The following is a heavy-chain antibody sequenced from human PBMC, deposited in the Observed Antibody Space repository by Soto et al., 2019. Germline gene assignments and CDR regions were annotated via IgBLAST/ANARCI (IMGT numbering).Heavy chain of an antibody. CDR1: GYTFTSYA. CDR2: INAGNGNT. CDR3: ATAPSWYTDDY. V-gene: IGHV1-3*01. D-gene: IGHD2-2*02. J-gene: IGHJ4*02. Sequence: ASVKVSCKASGYTFTSYAMHWVRQAPGQRLEWMVWINAGNGNTKYSQKYQGRVTITRDTSASTAYMELSSLRSEDTTVYYCATAPSWYTDDYWRQGTLVTDSS.